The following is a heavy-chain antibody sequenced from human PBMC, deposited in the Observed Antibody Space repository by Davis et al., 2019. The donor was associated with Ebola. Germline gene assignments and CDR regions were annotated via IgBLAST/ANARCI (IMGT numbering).Heavy chain of an antibody. J-gene: IGHJ5*02. D-gene: IGHD3-16*01. V-gene: IGHV4-34*01. Sequence: SETLSLTCAVYGGSFSGYYWSWIRQPPGKGLEWIGEINHSGSTNYNPSLKSRVTISVDTSKNQFSLKLSSVTAADMAVYYCARGRAYNWFDPWGQGTLVTVSS. CDR2: INHSGST. CDR3: ARGRAYNWFDP. CDR1: GGSFSGYY.